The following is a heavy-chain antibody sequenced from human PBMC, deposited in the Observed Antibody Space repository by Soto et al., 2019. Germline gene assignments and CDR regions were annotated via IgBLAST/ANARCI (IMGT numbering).Heavy chain of an antibody. D-gene: IGHD1-1*01. J-gene: IGHJ6*02. V-gene: IGHV3-23*01. CDR2: ISGSGGST. CDR1: GFTFSSYA. Sequence: GGSLRLSCADSGFTFSSYAMSWVRQAPGKGLEWVSAISGSGGSTYYAASVKGRFTLSRDNSKNSLSLEMNSLRDEDTAVYYGARTGIEESGTMYGMDVWGQGTTVTVSS. CDR3: ARTGIEESGTMYGMDV.